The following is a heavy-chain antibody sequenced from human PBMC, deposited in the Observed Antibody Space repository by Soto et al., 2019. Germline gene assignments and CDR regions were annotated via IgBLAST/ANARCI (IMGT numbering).Heavy chain of an antibody. CDR2: ISISGKTT. Sequence: PGGSLRLSCAASGFTFSDYSMNWVRQVPGKGLEWVSYISISGKTTDYADSVKGRFTISRDNAKNSLYLQMTSLTVEDTALYYCVRGLALAGTLFDYWGRGTLVT. V-gene: IGHV3-48*01. CDR1: GFTFSDYS. CDR3: VRGLALAGTLFDY. D-gene: IGHD1-1*01. J-gene: IGHJ4*02.